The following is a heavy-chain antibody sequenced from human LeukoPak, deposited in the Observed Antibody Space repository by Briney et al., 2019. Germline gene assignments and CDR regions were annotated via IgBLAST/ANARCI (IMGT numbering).Heavy chain of an antibody. D-gene: IGHD3-16*01. V-gene: IGHV3-30*02. CDR2: TWYDGRDQ. CDR1: GFTFSSYV. J-gene: IGHJ4*02. CDR3: SGGRDSFDY. Sequence: PGGSLRLSCAASGFTFSSYVIHWVRQAPGRGLEWVALTWYDGRDQYYADSVKGRFTISRGNSKNTVYLQMNSLRPEDTAVYYCSGGRDSFDYWGQGTLVTVSS.